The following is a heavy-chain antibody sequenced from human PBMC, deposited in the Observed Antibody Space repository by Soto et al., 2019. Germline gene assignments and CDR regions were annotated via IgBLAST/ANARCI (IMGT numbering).Heavy chain of an antibody. CDR3: AKDLSREVATTKKMYYPSGMDV. CDR2: ISYDGSNK. Sequence: QVQLVESGGGVVQPGRSLRLSCAASGFTFRSYVMHWVRQAPGKGLEWVAIISYDGSNKYYVNSVKGRFTISRDNSNNPLYLQMNSLRAEDTVIYYCAKDLSREVATTKKMYYPSGMDVWGQGPTVTVSS. J-gene: IGHJ6*02. CDR1: GFTFRSYV. V-gene: IGHV3-30*18. D-gene: IGHD5-12*01.